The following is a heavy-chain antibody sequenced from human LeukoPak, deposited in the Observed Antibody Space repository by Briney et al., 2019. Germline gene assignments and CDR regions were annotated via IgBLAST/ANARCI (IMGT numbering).Heavy chain of an antibody. CDR2: INPSGGST. J-gene: IGHJ4*02. Sequence: ASVKVSCKASGYTFTSYYMHWVRQAPGQGLEWLGIINPSGGSTSYAQKFQGRVTMTRDTSTSTVYMELSSLRSEDTAVYYCATRIPNSGSYSHWGQGTLVTVSS. CDR3: ATRIPNSGSYSH. CDR1: GYTFTSYY. D-gene: IGHD1-26*01. V-gene: IGHV1-46*03.